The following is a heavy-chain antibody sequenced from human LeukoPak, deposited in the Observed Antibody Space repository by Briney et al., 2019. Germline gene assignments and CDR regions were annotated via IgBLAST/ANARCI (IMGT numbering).Heavy chain of an antibody. CDR1: GFTSSSYW. Sequence: GGSLRLSCAASGFTSSSYWMHWVRQAPGKGLVWVSRINSDGSSTSYADSVKGRFTISRDNAKNTLYLQMNSLRAEDTAVYYCARTTVTRYYFDYWGQGTLVTVSS. J-gene: IGHJ4*02. V-gene: IGHV3-74*01. CDR3: ARTTVTRYYFDY. CDR2: INSDGSST. D-gene: IGHD4-11*01.